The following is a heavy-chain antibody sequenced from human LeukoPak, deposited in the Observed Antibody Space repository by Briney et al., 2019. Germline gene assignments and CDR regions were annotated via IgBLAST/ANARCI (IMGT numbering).Heavy chain of an antibody. D-gene: IGHD4-17*01. CDR1: GYTVSSNH. CDR2: IYSAGST. Sequence: GGALRLSCVASGYTVSSNHMSWGGQAPGKGLEWVSLIYSAGSTYYADSVRGRFTISRENSKTTLYLQMKSLRAEGTAVYYCARDTSDYGEGGVDYWGQGTLVTVSS. CDR3: ARDTSDYGEGGVDY. J-gene: IGHJ4*02. V-gene: IGHV3-66*01.